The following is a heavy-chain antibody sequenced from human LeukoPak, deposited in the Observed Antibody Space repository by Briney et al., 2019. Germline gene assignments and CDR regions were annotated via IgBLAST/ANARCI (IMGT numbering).Heavy chain of an antibody. D-gene: IGHD1-26*01. J-gene: IGHJ4*02. CDR1: GYSISSGYY. Sequence: SETLSLTCTVSGYSISSGYYWGWIRQPPGKGLEWIGSMYHSGSTYHNPSLKSRVTISVDTSKNHFSLKLSSVTASDTALYHCARDGGIVGAANPYFDYWGQGTLVTVSS. V-gene: IGHV4-38-2*02. CDR3: ARDGGIVGAANPYFDY. CDR2: MYHSGST.